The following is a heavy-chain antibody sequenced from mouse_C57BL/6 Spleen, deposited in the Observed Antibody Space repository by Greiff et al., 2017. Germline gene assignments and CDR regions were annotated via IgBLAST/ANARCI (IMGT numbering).Heavy chain of an antibody. CDR1: GYSFTGYY. Sequence: VQLQQSGPELVKPGASVKISCKASGYSFTGYYMNWVKQSPEKSLEWIGEINPSTGGTTYNQKFKAKATLTVDKSSSTAYMQLKSLTSEDSAVYYCASLYYDYGKGYFDYWGQGTTLTVSS. J-gene: IGHJ2*01. V-gene: IGHV1-42*01. CDR3: ASLYYDYGKGYFDY. CDR2: INPSTGGT. D-gene: IGHD2-4*01.